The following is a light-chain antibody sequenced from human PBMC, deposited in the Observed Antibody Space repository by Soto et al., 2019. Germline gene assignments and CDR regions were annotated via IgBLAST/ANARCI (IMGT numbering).Light chain of an antibody. CDR1: QSVSSN. J-gene: IGKJ2*01. V-gene: IGKV3-15*01. CDR3: QQYNNWPYT. CDR2: GAS. Sequence: EIVMTQSPATLSVSPGERATPSCRASQSVSSNLAWYQQKPGQAPRLLIYGASTRATGIPARFSGSGSGTDFTLTFSSLQSEDFAVYYCQQYNNWPYTFGQGTKLEIK.